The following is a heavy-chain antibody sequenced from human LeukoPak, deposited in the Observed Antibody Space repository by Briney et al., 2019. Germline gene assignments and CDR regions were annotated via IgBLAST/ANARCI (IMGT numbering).Heavy chain of an antibody. CDR1: GFTFNSYS. J-gene: IGHJ4*02. V-gene: IGHV3-21*01. CDR3: ASEGIVYYYGSGSEIDY. Sequence: GGSLRLSCAASGFTFNSYSMNWVRQAPGKGLEWVSSISSSSSYIYYADSVKGRFTISRDNAKNSLYLQMNSLRAEDTAVYYCASEGIVYYYGSGSEIDYWGQGTLVTVSS. D-gene: IGHD3-10*01. CDR2: ISSSSSYI.